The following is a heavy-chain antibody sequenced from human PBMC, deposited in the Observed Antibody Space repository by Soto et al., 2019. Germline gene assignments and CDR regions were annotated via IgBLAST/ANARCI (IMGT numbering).Heavy chain of an antibody. D-gene: IGHD3-9*01. V-gene: IGHV4-34*01. CDR3: ARGWYYDILTGFRDNWFDP. J-gene: IGHJ5*02. CDR1: GGSFSGYY. CDR2: INHSGST. Sequence: SETLSLTCAVYGGSFSGYYWSWIRQPPGKGLEWIGEINHSGSTNYNPSLKSRVTISVDTSKNQFSLKLSSVTAADTAVYYCARGWYYDILTGFRDNWFDPWGQGTLVTVSS.